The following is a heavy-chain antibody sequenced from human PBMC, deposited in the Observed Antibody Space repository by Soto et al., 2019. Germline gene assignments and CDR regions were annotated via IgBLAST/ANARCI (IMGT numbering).Heavy chain of an antibody. V-gene: IGHV3-30-3*01. CDR3: ARDRVAIVVVPAAMPEVTRYYYYYGMDV. Sequence: PGGSLRLSCAASGFTFSSYAMHWVRQAPGKGLEWVAVISYDGSNKYYADSVKGRFTISRDNSKNTLYLQMNSLRAEDTAVYYCARDRVAIVVVPAAMPEVTRYYYYYGMDVWGQGTTVTVSS. CDR1: GFTFSSYA. D-gene: IGHD2-2*01. CDR2: ISYDGSNK. J-gene: IGHJ6*02.